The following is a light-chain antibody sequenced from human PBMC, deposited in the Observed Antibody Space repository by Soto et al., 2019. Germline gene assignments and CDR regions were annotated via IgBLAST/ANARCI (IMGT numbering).Light chain of an antibody. CDR3: QQYYSART. CDR1: QSVLHSSNNKNY. CDR2: WAS. J-gene: IGKJ1*01. Sequence: DIVMTQSPDSLAASLGEGATINCKSSQSVLHSSNNKNYLAWYQPQPGKPPKLLIYWASTRESGVPDRLSGGGSGTDFTLPIRSLQAEDLAVYYCQQYYSARTFGQGTKVDIK. V-gene: IGKV4-1*01.